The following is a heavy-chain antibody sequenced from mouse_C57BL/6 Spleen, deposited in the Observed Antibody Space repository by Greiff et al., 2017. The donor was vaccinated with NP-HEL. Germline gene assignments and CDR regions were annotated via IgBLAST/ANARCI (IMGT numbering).Heavy chain of an antibody. CDR2: ISDGGSYT. D-gene: IGHD1-1*02. CDR1: GFTFSSYA. Sequence: EVQVVESGGGLVKPGGSLKLSCAASGFTFSSYAMSWVRQTPEKRLEWVATISDGGSYTYYPDNVKGRFTISRDNAKNNLYLQMSHLKSEDTAMYYCARGGGMGAMDYWGQGTSVTVSS. V-gene: IGHV5-4*01. CDR3: ARGGGMGAMDY. J-gene: IGHJ4*01.